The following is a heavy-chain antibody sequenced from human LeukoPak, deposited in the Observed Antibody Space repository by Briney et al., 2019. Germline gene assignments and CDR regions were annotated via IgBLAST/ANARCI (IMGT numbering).Heavy chain of an antibody. D-gene: IGHD2-15*01. J-gene: IGHJ1*01. CDR3: ARDTGVVVGYFQH. V-gene: IGHV4-59*01. Sequence: SETLSLTCTVSGRSISTYYWSWIRQPPGKGLEWIGYIYYSGSTSYNPSLKSRITISVDTFKNQFSLKLSSVTAADTAVYYCARDTGVVVGYFQHWGQGTLVTVSS. CDR2: IYYSGST. CDR1: GRSISTYY.